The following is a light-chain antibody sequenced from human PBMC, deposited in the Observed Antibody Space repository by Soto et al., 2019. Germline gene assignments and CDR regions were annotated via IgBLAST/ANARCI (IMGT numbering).Light chain of an antibody. J-gene: IGLJ2*01. Sequence: QSVLTQPPSVSGAPGQRVTISCTGSISNIGAGYDVHWYQQLPGTAPKLLIYDNTNRPSGVPDRFSGSKSGTSASLAITGLQAEDEADYYCQSYDSSLSGSLFGGGTKLTVL. CDR2: DNT. CDR1: ISNIGAGYD. CDR3: QSYDSSLSGSL. V-gene: IGLV1-40*01.